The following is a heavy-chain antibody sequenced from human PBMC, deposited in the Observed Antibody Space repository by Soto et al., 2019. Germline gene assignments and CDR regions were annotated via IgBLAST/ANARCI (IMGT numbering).Heavy chain of an antibody. D-gene: IGHD6-19*01. J-gene: IGHJ4*02. V-gene: IGHV4-34*01. Sequence: SETLSLTCAVYGGSFSGYYWTWIRQPPGKGLEWIGAINHSGSTNYNPSLRSRVTMSVDTSKNQFFLDLSSVTAADTAVYYCARRYSSGWYHFDFWGQGTLVTVSS. CDR2: INHSGST. CDR3: ARRYSSGWYHFDF. CDR1: GGSFSGYY.